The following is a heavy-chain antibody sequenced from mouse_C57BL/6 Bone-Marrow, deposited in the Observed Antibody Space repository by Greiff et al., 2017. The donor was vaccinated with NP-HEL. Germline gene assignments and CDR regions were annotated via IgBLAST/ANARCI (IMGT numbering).Heavy chain of an antibody. D-gene: IGHD4-1*01. J-gene: IGHJ3*01. Sequence: QVHVKQSGAELVRPGTSVKMSCKASGYTFTNYWIGWAKQRPGHGLEWIGDIYPGGGYTNYNEKFKGKATLTADKSSSTAYMQFSSLTSEDSAIYYCARAELGVAWFAYWGQGTLVTVSA. V-gene: IGHV1-63*01. CDR1: GYTFTNYW. CDR2: IYPGGGYT. CDR3: ARAELGVAWFAY.